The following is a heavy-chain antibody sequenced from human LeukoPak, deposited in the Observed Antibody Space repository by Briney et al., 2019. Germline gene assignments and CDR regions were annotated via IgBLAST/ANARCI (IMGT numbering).Heavy chain of an antibody. J-gene: IGHJ4*02. V-gene: IGHV3-15*01. CDR3: ATGPLDY. Sequence: GGSLRLSCVVSGFILSDHYMDWVRQTPGKGLEWVGRIYSETDGGTVDYATPVKGRFTISRDDSKNTLYLQMNSLKIEDTAVYYCATGPLDYWGQGTLVTVSA. CDR2: IYSETDGGTV. CDR1: GFILSDHY.